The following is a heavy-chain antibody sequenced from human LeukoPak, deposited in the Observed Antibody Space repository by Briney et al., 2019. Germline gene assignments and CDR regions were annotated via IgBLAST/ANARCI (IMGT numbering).Heavy chain of an antibody. J-gene: IGHJ4*02. V-gene: IGHV3-64D*06. CDR3: ARLAAAGHSDF. D-gene: IGHD6-13*01. CDR2: ISSNGRDA. Sequence: GGSLRLSCSASEFTFGTHAMLWVRQAPGKGLEYVSAISSNGRDAYYVASVRGRFSISRVNSNNTLYLQMSSLRPEDTAMYYCARLAAAGHSDFWGQGALVAVSS. CDR1: EFTFGTHA.